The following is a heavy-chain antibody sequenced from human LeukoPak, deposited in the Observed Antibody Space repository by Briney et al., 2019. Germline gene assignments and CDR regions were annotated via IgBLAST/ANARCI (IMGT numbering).Heavy chain of an antibody. J-gene: IGHJ4*02. CDR3: ARDRSLGIIDY. D-gene: IGHD3-16*01. Sequence: SETLSLTCIVSGDSISSYYWSWIRQPPGKGLEWIGCIYYSGTTKYNPSLKSRVTISVDASKNHFSLNLTSVTAADTAVYYCARDRSLGIIDYWGQGILVTVSS. CDR2: IYYSGTT. CDR1: GDSISSYY. V-gene: IGHV4-59*01.